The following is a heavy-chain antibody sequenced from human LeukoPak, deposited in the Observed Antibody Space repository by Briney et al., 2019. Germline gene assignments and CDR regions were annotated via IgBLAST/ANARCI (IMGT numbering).Heavy chain of an antibody. D-gene: IGHD5-12*01. CDR1: DGSFSGYY. V-gene: IGHV4-59*01. Sequence: SETLSLTCAVYDGSFSGYYWNWIRQPPGKGLEWIGYIYHSGSTNYNPSLKSRVTISVDTSKNQFSLRLSSVTAADTAVYYCARDGYSGNDGLWGQGTLVTVSS. CDR3: ARDGYSGNDGL. CDR2: IYHSGST. J-gene: IGHJ4*02.